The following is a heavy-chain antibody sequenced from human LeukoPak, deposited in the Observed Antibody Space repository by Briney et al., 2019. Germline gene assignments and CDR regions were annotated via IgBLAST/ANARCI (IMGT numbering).Heavy chain of an antibody. D-gene: IGHD3-22*01. CDR2: IIPIFGTA. CDR3: ATAYYYDSSGYSYNWFDP. J-gene: IGHJ5*02. V-gene: IGHV1-69*05. CDR1: GGTFSSYA. Sequence: SVKVSCKASGGTFSSYAISWVRQAPGQGLEWMGRIIPIFGTANYAQKFQGRVTITTDESTSTAYMELSSLRSEDTAVYYCATAYYYDSSGYSYNWFDPWGQGTLVTVSS.